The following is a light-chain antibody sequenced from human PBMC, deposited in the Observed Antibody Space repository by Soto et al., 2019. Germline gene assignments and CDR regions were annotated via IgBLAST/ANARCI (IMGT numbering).Light chain of an antibody. V-gene: IGLV2-14*01. CDR2: EVS. CDR1: SSDVGGYNY. Sequence: QSALTQPASVSGSPGQAITISCTGTSSDVGGYNYVSWYQQHPGKAPKLMIYEVSNRPSGVSNRFSGSKSGNTASLTISGLQSEYEADYYCSSYTSSSTLDVFGTGTPLTVL. J-gene: IGLJ1*01. CDR3: SSYTSSSTLDV.